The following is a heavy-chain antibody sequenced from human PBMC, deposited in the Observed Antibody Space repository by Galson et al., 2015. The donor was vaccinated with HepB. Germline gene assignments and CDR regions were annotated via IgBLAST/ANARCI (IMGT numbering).Heavy chain of an antibody. CDR2: IWYDGSNK. D-gene: IGHD2-21*01. J-gene: IGHJ4*02. CDR3: ARPLSRTYCGGDCYSFDY. V-gene: IGHV3-33*01. Sequence: SLRLSCAASGFTFSSYGMHWVRQAPGKGLEWVAVIWYDGSNKYYADSVKGRFTISRDNSKNTLYLQMNSLRAEDTAVYYCARPLSRTYCGGDCYSFDYWGQGTLVTVSS. CDR1: GFTFSSYG.